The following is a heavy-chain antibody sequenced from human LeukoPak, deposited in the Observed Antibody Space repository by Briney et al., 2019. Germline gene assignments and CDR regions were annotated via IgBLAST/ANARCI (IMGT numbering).Heavy chain of an antibody. CDR3: ASFVSEFDY. Sequence: GASVKVSCKASGYTFTSYDITWVRQSTGQGLEWMGWMNPNSGNTGYAQKFQGRVNTTSNNSISTAYMQLSSLRSEDTAVYYSASFVSEFDYWGQGTLVTVSS. CDR2: MNPNSGNT. J-gene: IGHJ4*02. CDR1: GYTFTSYD. V-gene: IGHV1-8*03.